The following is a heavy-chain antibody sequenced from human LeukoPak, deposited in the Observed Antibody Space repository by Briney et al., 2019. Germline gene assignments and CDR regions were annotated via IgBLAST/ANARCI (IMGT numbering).Heavy chain of an antibody. J-gene: IGHJ4*02. D-gene: IGHD4-17*01. CDR2: INAGNGNT. V-gene: IGHV1-3*01. CDR3: ALDYGDYVTDY. CDR1: GGTFSSYA. Sequence: GSSVKVSCKASGGTFSSYAISWVRQAPGQRLEWMGWINAGNGNTKCSQKFQGRVTITRDTSASTAYMELSSLRSEDTAVYYCALDYGDYVTDYWGQGTLVTVSS.